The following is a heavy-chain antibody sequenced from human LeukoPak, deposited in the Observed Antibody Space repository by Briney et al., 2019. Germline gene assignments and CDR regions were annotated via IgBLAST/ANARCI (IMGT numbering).Heavy chain of an antibody. D-gene: IGHD1-26*01. J-gene: IGHJ4*02. Sequence: GGSLRLSCAASGFTFSSYSMNWVRQAPGKGLEWVSGISWNSGSIGYADSVKGRFTISRDNAKNSLYLQMNSLRAEDTALYYCAKDTAYSGSYQGGFDYWGQGTLVTVSS. CDR3: AKDTAYSGSYQGGFDY. V-gene: IGHV3-9*01. CDR2: ISWNSGSI. CDR1: GFTFSSYS.